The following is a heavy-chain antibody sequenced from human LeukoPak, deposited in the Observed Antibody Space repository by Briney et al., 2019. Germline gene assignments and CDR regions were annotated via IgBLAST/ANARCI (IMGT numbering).Heavy chain of an antibody. CDR2: ISTDGSTT. Sequence: PGGSLRLSCTASGFTFSTYWMHWVRQAPGKGLVWVSRISTDGSTTSSADSVRGRFTISRDNANNTLYLQMNSLRAEDTAVYYCARDGRVTTAANWFGPWGQGTVVTVSS. CDR3: ARDGRVTTAANWFGP. J-gene: IGHJ5*02. CDR1: GFTFSTYW. D-gene: IGHD4-17*01. V-gene: IGHV3-74*01.